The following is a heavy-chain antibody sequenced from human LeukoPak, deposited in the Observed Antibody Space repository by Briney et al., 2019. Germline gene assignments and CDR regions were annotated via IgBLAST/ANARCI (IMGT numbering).Heavy chain of an antibody. J-gene: IGHJ3*02. V-gene: IGHV3-23*01. CDR3: ATRRLHDAFDI. D-gene: IGHD2-15*01. Sequence: PGGSLRLSCAASGFTFSSYAMSWVRQAPGKGLELVSAIRGSGGSTSYADSVKGRFTISRDNSKNTLYLQMNSLRAEDTAVYYCATRRLHDAFDIWGQGTMVPVSS. CDR1: GFTFSSYA. CDR2: IRGSGGST.